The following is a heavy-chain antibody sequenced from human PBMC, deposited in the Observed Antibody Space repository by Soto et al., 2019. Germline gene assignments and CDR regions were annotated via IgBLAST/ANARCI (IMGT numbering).Heavy chain of an antibody. CDR1: GYTFTGHY. V-gene: IGHV1-2*02. J-gene: IGHJ4*02. Sequence: ASVKVSCKASGYTFTGHYIHWVRQAPEQGPEWMGEIGPESGATRYAQKFQGRVTMTGDMSITTVYMELNNLSPDDTAVYYCGRGRSGQIVVFYWGQGTPVTVSS. CDR3: GRGRSGQIVVFY. D-gene: IGHD1-26*01. CDR2: IGPESGAT.